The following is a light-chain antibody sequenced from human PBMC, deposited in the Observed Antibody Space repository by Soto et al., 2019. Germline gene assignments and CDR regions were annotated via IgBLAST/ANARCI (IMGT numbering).Light chain of an antibody. Sequence: EIVLTQASGTLSLSPGERATLSCRASQSVSSSYLAWYQQKPGQAPRLLIYGASSRATGIPDRFSGSGSGTDFTLTISRLEPEDFAVYYCQQYGSSIRTFGQGTKVDIK. J-gene: IGKJ1*01. V-gene: IGKV3-20*01. CDR2: GAS. CDR3: QQYGSSIRT. CDR1: QSVSSSY.